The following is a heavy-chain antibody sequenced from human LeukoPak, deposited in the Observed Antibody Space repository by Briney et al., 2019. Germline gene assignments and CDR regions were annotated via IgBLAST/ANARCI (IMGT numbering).Heavy chain of an antibody. CDR3: ARSRDYWVDY. J-gene: IGHJ4*02. Sequence: SETLSLTCTVSGGSISSGGYYWSWIRQHPGKGLEWIGYIYYSGSTYYNPPLKSRVTISVDTSKNQFSLKLSSVTAADTAVYYCARSRDYWVDYWGQGTLVTVSS. V-gene: IGHV4-31*03. D-gene: IGHD4-17*01. CDR2: IYYSGST. CDR1: GGSISSGGYY.